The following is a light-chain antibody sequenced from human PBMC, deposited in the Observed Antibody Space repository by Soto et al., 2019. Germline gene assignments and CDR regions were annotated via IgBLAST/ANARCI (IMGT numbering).Light chain of an antibody. Sequence: QSALTQPASVSGAPGQAITISCTGTSSDVGANNYVSWYQQHPGKAPRLMIYDVSNRPSGVSNRFSGSKSGNTASLTISGLQAEDEADYYCSSYTSSRTVVFGGGTKVTVL. CDR2: DVS. V-gene: IGLV2-14*01. CDR1: SSDVGANNY. CDR3: SSYTSSRTVV. J-gene: IGLJ3*02.